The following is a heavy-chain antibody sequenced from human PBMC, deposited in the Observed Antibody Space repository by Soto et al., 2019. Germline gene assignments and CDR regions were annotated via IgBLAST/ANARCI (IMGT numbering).Heavy chain of an antibody. J-gene: IGHJ5*02. D-gene: IGHD6-13*01. CDR3: TRDASRDSSARGWFDP. Sequence: GGALRLSCAASGFTFSFTMNWVRQAPGKGLEWVSTISSNSAYIYYTDALRGRFTISRDNAKNSLHLQMNSLRAEDTAVYYCTRDASRDSSARGWFDPWGPGTLVTAPQ. CDR1: GFTFSFT. CDR2: ISSNSAYI. V-gene: IGHV3-21*01.